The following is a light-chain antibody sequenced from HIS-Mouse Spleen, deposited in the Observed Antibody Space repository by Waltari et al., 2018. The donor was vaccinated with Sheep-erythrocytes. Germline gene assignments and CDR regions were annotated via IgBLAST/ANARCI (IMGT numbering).Light chain of an antibody. V-gene: IGLV2-11*01. CDR1: SSYVGCYHY. CDR2: DVS. J-gene: IGLJ2*01. Sequence: QSALTQPRSVSGSPGQSVPIPCPGTSSYVGCYHYVSWYQQHPGKAPKLMIYDVSKRPSGVPDRFSGSKSGNTASLTISGLQAEDEADYYCCSYAGSYTLVFGGGTKLTVL. CDR3: CSYAGSYTLV.